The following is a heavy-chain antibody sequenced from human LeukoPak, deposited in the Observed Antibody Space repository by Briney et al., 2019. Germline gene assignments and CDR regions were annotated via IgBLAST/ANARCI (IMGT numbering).Heavy chain of an antibody. J-gene: IGHJ1*01. CDR2: IYSSGST. Sequence: SETLSLTCTVSGGAISSYYWSWIRQPAGKGLEWIGRIYSSGSTNYSPSLKSRVTMSVDTSKNQFSLKLRSVTAADTAVYYCASEVVTSIEYFQHWGQGTLVTVSS. CDR3: ASEVVTSIEYFQH. V-gene: IGHV4-4*07. CDR1: GGAISSYY. D-gene: IGHD2-21*02.